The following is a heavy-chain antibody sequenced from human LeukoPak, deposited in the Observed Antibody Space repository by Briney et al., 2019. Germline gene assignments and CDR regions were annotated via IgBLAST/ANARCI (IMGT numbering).Heavy chain of an antibody. CDR2: IGTAGDT. CDR3: ARGSVRVGMDV. CDR1: GITFSTSD. V-gene: IGHV3-13*01. Sequence: GGSLRLSCEASGITFSTSDMHWVRQAPGKGLEWVSVIGTAGDTYYADSVKGRFTISRENAKNSSYLQMNSLRAGDTAVYYCARGSVRVGMDVWGQGTTVTVSS. J-gene: IGHJ6*02. D-gene: IGHD6-13*01.